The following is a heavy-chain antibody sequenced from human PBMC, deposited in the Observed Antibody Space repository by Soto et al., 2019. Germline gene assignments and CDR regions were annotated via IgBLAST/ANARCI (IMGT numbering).Heavy chain of an antibody. D-gene: IGHD3-10*01. V-gene: IGHV4-59*08. CDR1: GGSISNYY. Sequence: PSETQSLTCPVSGGSISNYYWSWFRQTPGKGPEWIGNIYYSGSASYNPSLKSRVTISVDTSKNQVSLKLSSVTAADTALYYCARQGFGELHGLVDVWGQGTTVTVSS. CDR2: IYYSGSA. J-gene: IGHJ6*02. CDR3: ARQGFGELHGLVDV.